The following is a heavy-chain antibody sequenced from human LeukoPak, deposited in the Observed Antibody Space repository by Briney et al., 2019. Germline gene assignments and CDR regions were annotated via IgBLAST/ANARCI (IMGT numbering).Heavy chain of an antibody. CDR3: ARDSITMVQGVLDY. J-gene: IGHJ4*02. V-gene: IGHV3-21*01. D-gene: IGHD3-10*01. Sequence: PGGSLRLSCAASGFTFSSYNMNWVRQAPGKGLEWVSSISSSSSYIYYADSVKGRFTISRDNAKNSLYLQMNSLRAEDTAVYYCARDSITMVQGVLDYWGQGTLVTVSS. CDR2: ISSSSSYI. CDR1: GFTFSSYN.